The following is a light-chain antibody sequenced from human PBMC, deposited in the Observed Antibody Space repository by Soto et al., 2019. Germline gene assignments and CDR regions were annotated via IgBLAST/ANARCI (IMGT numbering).Light chain of an antibody. CDR1: SSDVGAYNY. Sequence: QSALTQPPPASGSPGQSVTISCTGTSSDVGAYNYVSWYQQHPGKAPKLMIYEVTKRPSGVPDRFSGSKSGNTASLTVSVLQAEDEADFYCSSYAGTNTVLFGGGTKRTVL. CDR3: SSYAGTNTVL. J-gene: IGLJ2*01. V-gene: IGLV2-8*01. CDR2: EVT.